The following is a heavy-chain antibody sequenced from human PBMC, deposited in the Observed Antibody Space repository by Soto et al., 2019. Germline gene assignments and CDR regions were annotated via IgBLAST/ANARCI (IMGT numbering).Heavy chain of an antibody. CDR3: ARNPPSSHYYYDSSGYYDY. D-gene: IGHD3-22*01. J-gene: IGHJ4*02. V-gene: IGHV4-59*01. CDR2: IYYSGST. CDR1: GGSISSYY. Sequence: SETLSLTCTVSGGSISSYYWSWIRQPPGKGLEWIGYIYYSGSTNYNPSLKSRVTISVDTSKNQFSLKLSSVTAADTAVYYCARNPPSSHYYYDSSGYYDYWGQGTLVTVSS.